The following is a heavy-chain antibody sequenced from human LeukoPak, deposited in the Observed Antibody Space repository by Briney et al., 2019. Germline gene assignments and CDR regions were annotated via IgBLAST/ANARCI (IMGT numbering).Heavy chain of an antibody. CDR3: AKGGQYCSGGSCLGKFDY. CDR2: ISGSGGST. Sequence: GGSLRLSCVASGFTFSSYAMSWVRQAPGKGLEWVSAISGSGGSTYYADSVKGRFTISRDNSKNTLYLQMNSLRAEDTAVYYCAKGGQYCSGGSCLGKFDYWGQGTLVTVSS. D-gene: IGHD2-15*01. CDR1: GFTFSSYA. V-gene: IGHV3-23*01. J-gene: IGHJ4*02.